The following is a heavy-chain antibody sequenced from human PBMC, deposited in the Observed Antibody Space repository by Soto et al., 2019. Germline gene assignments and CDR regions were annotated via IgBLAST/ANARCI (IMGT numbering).Heavy chain of an antibody. CDR3: AKWHTILASGMRSAYFDT. CDR1: GFTFSNYA. J-gene: IGHJ4*02. CDR2: ISGSGGTT. Sequence: EVQLLESGGGLVQPGGSLRLSCAASGFTFSNYAMRWVRQAPGEGLEWVSSISGSGGTTYYADSVKGRFSISRDNSENTMSRQKSRLRAEDTSLYYCAKWHTILASGMRSAYFDTWGPGNLVTVSS. V-gene: IGHV3-23*01. D-gene: IGHD3-9*01.